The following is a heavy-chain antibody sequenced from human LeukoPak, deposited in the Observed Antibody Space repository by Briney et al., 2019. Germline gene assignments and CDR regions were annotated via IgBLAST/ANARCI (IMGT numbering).Heavy chain of an antibody. D-gene: IGHD4-11*01. CDR2: IYPGDSDT. V-gene: IGHV5-51*01. CDR3: ARLAEYVYSNEIDY. J-gene: IGHJ4*02. Sequence: HGESLKISCQGSGYSFTTYWIGWVRQMPGKGLEWMGIIYPGDSDTRYSPSFQGQVTISADKSISTAYLQWSSLKASDTAMYYCARLAEYVYSNEIDYWGQGTLVTVSS. CDR1: GYSFTTYW.